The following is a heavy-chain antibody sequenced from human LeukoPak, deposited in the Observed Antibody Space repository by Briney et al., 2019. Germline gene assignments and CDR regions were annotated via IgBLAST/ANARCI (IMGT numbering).Heavy chain of an antibody. V-gene: IGHV4-38-2*01. J-gene: IGHJ4*02. D-gene: IGHD3-10*01. CDR2: IYHSGST. Sequence: SETLSLTCAVSGYSISSGYYWGWIRQPPGKGLEWIGSIYHSGSTYYNPSLKSRVTISVDTSKNQFSLKLSSVTAADTAVYYCAFMVRGILLLDYSGQGTLVTVSS. CDR3: AFMVRGILLLDY. CDR1: GYSISSGYY.